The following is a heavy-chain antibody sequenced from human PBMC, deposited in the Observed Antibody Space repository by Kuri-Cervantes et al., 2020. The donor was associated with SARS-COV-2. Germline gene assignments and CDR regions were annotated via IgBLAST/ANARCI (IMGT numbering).Heavy chain of an antibody. V-gene: IGHV3-49*04. J-gene: IGHJ4*02. D-gene: IGHD3-3*01. Sequence: GESLKISCTASGFTFGDYALSWVRQAPGKGLEWVGFIRSKAYGGTTEYAASVKGRFTISRDDSKSIAYLQMNSLKTEDTAVYYCTRHDFWSAYYFDYWGQGTLVTAPQ. CDR1: GFTFGDYA. CDR2: IRSKAYGGTT. CDR3: TRHDFWSAYYFDY.